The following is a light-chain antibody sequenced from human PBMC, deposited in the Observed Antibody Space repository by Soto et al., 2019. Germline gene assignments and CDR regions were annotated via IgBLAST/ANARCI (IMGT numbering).Light chain of an antibody. CDR1: QDIRTY. V-gene: IGKV1-9*01. Sequence: DIQLTQSPSFLSASVGDRVTITCRASQDIRTYFAWYQQKPGKAPKLLIYDASTLQSGVPSRFSGSESGTEFTLTISSLQPEDFATYYCQQVNSFPFTFGGGTKVDIK. J-gene: IGKJ4*01. CDR3: QQVNSFPFT. CDR2: DAS.